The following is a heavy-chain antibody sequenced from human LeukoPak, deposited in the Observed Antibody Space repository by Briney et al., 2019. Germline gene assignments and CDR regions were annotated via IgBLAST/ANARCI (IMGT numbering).Heavy chain of an antibody. V-gene: IGHV3-64D*06. D-gene: IGHD3-16*01. J-gene: IGHJ3*02. Sequence: PGGSLRLSCSASGFTFSSYAMHWVRQAPGKGLEYVSAISSNGGSTYYADSVKGRFTISRDNSKNTLYLQMSSLRAEDTAEYYCARGWGSDVFHIWGQGTMVTVSS. CDR1: GFTFSSYA. CDR2: ISSNGGST. CDR3: ARGWGSDVFHI.